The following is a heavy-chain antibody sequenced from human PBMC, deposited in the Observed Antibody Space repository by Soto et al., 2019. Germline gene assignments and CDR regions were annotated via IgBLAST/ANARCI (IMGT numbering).Heavy chain of an antibody. V-gene: IGHV4-31*03. D-gene: IGHD2-8*01. CDR3: ATNDGCNSGGDY. CDR2: FYYSGST. Sequence: PSDTLSLTGTVSGGAIRSGGYYWSWSRQHPGKGLEWIGYFYYSGSTYYNPSLKSRVNISIDTSNNQFSLKLSSVTAADTAVYYCATNDGCNSGGDYWGQGTLVTVSS. J-gene: IGHJ4*02. CDR1: GGAIRSGGYY.